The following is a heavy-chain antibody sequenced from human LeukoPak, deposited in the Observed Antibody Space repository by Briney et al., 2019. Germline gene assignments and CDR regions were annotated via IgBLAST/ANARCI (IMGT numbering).Heavy chain of an antibody. Sequence: GGSLRLSCAASGFTFSTYWMHWVRQAPGKGLVWVSRIHGDGTFRTSADSVKGRFTISRDNAQNMVYLQMNSLRVEDTAVYYCARDLVLGSGSYGQWGQGTLVTVSS. J-gene: IGHJ4*02. D-gene: IGHD3-10*01. V-gene: IGHV3-74*01. CDR2: IHGDGTFR. CDR1: GFTFSTYW. CDR3: ARDLVLGSGSYGQ.